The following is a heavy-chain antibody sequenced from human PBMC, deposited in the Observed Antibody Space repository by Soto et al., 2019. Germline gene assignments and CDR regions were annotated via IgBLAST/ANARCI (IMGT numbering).Heavy chain of an antibody. V-gene: IGHV3-23*01. Sequence: GGSLRLSCAASGFTFSSYAMSWVRQAPGKGLEWVSAISGSGGSTYYADSVKGRFTISRDNSKNTLYLQMNSLRAEDTAVYYCAKVGPITMIVVVSPPRTWGQGTLVTVSS. CDR1: GFTFSSYA. CDR2: ISGSGGST. D-gene: IGHD3-22*01. CDR3: AKVGPITMIVVVSPPRT. J-gene: IGHJ5*02.